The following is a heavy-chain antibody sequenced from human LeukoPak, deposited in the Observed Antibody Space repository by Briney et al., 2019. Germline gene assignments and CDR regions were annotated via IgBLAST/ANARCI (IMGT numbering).Heavy chain of an antibody. D-gene: IGHD1-7*01. J-gene: IGHJ4*02. Sequence: GSLRLSCAASGFTFCSYSMNWVRQAPGKGPEWVSSISSSSSYIYYADSVKARFTISRDNAKNSLYLQMNSLRAEDTAVYYCARVLGGTLDQGGFDYWGQGTLVTVSS. CDR2: ISSSSSYI. V-gene: IGHV3-21*01. CDR1: GFTFCSYS. CDR3: ARVLGGTLDQGGFDY.